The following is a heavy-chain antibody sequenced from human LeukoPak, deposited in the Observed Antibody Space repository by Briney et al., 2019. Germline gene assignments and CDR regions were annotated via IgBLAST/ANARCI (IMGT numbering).Heavy chain of an antibody. D-gene: IGHD6-19*01. J-gene: IGHJ3*02. Sequence: GGSLRLSCAASGFTVSSNYMSWVHQAPGKGLEWVSVIYSGGSTYYADSVKGRFTISRDNSKNTLYLQMNSLRAEDTAVYYCARVGEQWLVIDAFDIWGQGTMVTVSS. V-gene: IGHV3-53*05. CDR2: IYSGGST. CDR1: GFTVSSNY. CDR3: ARVGEQWLVIDAFDI.